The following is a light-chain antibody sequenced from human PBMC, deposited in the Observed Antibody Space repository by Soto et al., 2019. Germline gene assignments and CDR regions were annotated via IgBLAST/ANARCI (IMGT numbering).Light chain of an antibody. CDR1: QNINNY. J-gene: IGKJ5*01. V-gene: IGKV1-39*01. Sequence: DIQMTQSPSSLSASVGDRVTITCQASQNINNYLNWYQQKPGRAPKLLIYKASTLKSGVPSRFSGSGSATDFTLTISSLEPEDFAVYYCQQRNSWPPTFTFGQGTRLEIK. CDR2: KAS. CDR3: QQRNSWPPTFT.